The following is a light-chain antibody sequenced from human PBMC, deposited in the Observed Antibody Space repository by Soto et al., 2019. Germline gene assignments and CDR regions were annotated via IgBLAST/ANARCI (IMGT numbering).Light chain of an antibody. CDR3: QQRGT. J-gene: IGKJ1*01. CDR2: DAS. Sequence: IVLTQSPATLSLSPGERATLSCRASQSVSSYLAWYQQKPGQAPRLLIYDASNRATGIPARFSGSGSGTDFTRTISGLEPEDFAVYYCQQRGTFGQGTKVEIK. CDR1: QSVSSY. V-gene: IGKV3-11*01.